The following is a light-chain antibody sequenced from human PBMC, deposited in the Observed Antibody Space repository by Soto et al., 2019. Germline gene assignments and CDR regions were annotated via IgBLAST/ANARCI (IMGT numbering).Light chain of an antibody. Sequence: IQMNKSPSSVSASVGESITITCRTSQDIGGRLAWYQQKPGKVNKLLIYAASSLQSGVPSRFSGSGSGTDFTLTISSLQPEEVATYYCQKYDSARWTVGKGNKVDIK. V-gene: IGKV1-27*01. CDR3: QKYDSARWT. CDR1: QDIGGR. CDR2: AAS. J-gene: IGKJ1*01.